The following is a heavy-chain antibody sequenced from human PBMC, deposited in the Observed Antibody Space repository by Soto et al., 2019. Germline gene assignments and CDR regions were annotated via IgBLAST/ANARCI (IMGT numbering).Heavy chain of an antibody. D-gene: IGHD2-15*01. CDR2: IYHSGST. V-gene: IGHV4-4*02. J-gene: IGHJ4*02. CDR1: GGSISSSNW. CDR3: ASGGLVERGTFEY. Sequence: QVQLQESGPGLVKPSGTLSLTCAVSGGSISSSNWWSWVRQPPDKGLEWIGEIYHSGSTDYNPSLKSRVTISVDKSKNQFSLNLSSVTAADTAVYYCASGGLVERGTFEYWGQGTLVTVSS.